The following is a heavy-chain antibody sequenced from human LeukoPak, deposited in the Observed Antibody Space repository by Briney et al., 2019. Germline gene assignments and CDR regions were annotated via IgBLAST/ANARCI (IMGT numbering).Heavy chain of an antibody. CDR3: ARYSSGYTYWFDP. CDR2: IYYSGST. V-gene: IGHV4-59*08. J-gene: IGHJ5*02. D-gene: IGHD3-22*01. CDR1: GGSISSYY. Sequence: SETLSLTCTVSGGSISSYYWSWIRQPPGKGLEWIGYIYYSGSTNYNPSLKSRVTISVDTSKNQFSLELSSVTAADTAVYYCARYSSGYTYWFDPWGQGTLVTVSS.